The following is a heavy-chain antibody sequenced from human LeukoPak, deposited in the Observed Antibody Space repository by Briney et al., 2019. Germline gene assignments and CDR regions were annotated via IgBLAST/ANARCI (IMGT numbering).Heavy chain of an antibody. CDR1: GGSISSGSYY. CDR3: ARDASVLLWFGDASNHFDP. D-gene: IGHD3-10*01. Sequence: PSETLSLTCTASGGSISSGSYYWSWIRQPAGKGLEWIGRIYTSGSTNYNPSLKSRVTISVDTPKNQFSLKLSSVTAADTAVYYCARDASVLLWFGDASNHFDPWGQGTLVTVSS. CDR2: IYTSGST. J-gene: IGHJ5*02. V-gene: IGHV4-61*02.